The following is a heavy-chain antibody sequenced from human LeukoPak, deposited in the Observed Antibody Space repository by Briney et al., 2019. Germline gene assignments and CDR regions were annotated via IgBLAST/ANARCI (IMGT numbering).Heavy chain of an antibody. J-gene: IGHJ4*02. CDR1: GYTFTGYY. V-gene: IGHV1-2*02. CDR3: ARAYYYDSSGGVDY. D-gene: IGHD3-22*01. Sequence: ASVKVSCKASGYTFTGYYMHWVRQAPGQGLEWMGWINPNSGGTNYAQKFQGRVTMTRDTSISTAYMELSRLRSDDTAVYYCARAYYYDSSGGVDYWSQGTLVTVSS. CDR2: INPNSGGT.